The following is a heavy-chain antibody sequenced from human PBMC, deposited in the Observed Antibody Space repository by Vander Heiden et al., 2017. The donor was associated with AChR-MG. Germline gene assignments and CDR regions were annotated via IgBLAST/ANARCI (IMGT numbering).Heavy chain of an antibody. CDR1: GFTFRSYG. V-gene: IGHV3-30*18. D-gene: IGHD6-13*01. CDR2: ISYDGSNK. J-gene: IGHJ4*02. Sequence: QVPLVESGGGVVQPGRSLRLSCSASGFTFRSYGMHWVRQAPGKGLEWVAVISYDGSNKYYADSVKGRFTISRDNSKNTLYLQMNSLRAEDTAVYYCAKDLAAAAKADYWGQGTLVTVSS. CDR3: AKDLAAAAKADY.